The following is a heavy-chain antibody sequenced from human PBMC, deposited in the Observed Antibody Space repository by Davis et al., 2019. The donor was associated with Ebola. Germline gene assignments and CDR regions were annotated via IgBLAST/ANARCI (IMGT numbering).Heavy chain of an antibody. Sequence: GGSLRLSCEASGFTFSDYWMTWVRQAPGKGLEWVANINQYGREEYSVDSVKGRFTISRDNAKNSLYLHLHSVRAEDTAIYYCAREIANGHHGMDVWGQGTTITVSS. CDR2: INQYGREE. D-gene: IGHD2-8*01. V-gene: IGHV3-7*01. J-gene: IGHJ6*02. CDR1: GFTFSDYW. CDR3: AREIANGHHGMDV.